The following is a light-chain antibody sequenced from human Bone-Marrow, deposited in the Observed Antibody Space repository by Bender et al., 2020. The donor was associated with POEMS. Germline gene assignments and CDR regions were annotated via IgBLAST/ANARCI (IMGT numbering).Light chain of an antibody. CDR3: QSYDNRLSASV. V-gene: IGLV2-8*01. CDR2: EVS. J-gene: IGLJ3*02. CDR1: SSDVGGYNF. Sequence: QSALTQPASVSGSPGQSVTISCAGTSSDVGGYNFVSWYQQHPGKAPQLMIYEVSNRPSGVPDRFSGSKSGASASLAITGLRTEDEADYYCQSYDNRLSASVFGGGTKVTVL.